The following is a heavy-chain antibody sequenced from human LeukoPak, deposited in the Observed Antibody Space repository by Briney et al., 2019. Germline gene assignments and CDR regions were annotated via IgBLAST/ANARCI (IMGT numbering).Heavy chain of an antibody. Sequence: GGSLRLSCAASGFTFSSYWMHWVRQAPGKGLVWVSRINSDASSTSYADSVKGRFTISRDNAKNTLYLQMNSLRAEDTAVYYCARVVVPAAIDWFDPWGQGTLVTVSS. V-gene: IGHV3-74*01. CDR3: ARVVVPAAIDWFDP. CDR1: GFTFSSYW. D-gene: IGHD2-2*01. CDR2: INSDASST. J-gene: IGHJ5*02.